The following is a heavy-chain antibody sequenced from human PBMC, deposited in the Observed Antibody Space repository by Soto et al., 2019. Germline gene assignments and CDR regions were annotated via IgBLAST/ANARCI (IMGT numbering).Heavy chain of an antibody. D-gene: IGHD2-15*01. J-gene: IGHJ5*02. Sequence: QVQLVQSGAEVKKPGSSVKVSCKASGGTFSSYAISWVRQAPGQGLEWMEGIIPIFGTANYAQKFQGRVTITADESTSTAYMELSSLRSEDTAVYYCARRIGYIVVVVAATITGGWFDPWGQGTLVTVSS. CDR1: GGTFSSYA. CDR3: ARRIGYIVVVVAATITGGWFDP. CDR2: IIPIFGTA. V-gene: IGHV1-69*01.